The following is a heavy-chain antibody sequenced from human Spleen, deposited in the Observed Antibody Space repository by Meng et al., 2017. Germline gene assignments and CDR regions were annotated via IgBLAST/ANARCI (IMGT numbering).Heavy chain of an antibody. J-gene: IGHJ5*02. CDR2: ISHTGTT. D-gene: IGHD2-15*01. V-gene: IGHV4-34*01. CDR3: ARRGLVVAAS. CDR1: GGSFSGYY. Sequence: QVQLQQWGAGLLKPSETLSLTCAVYGGSFSGYYWSWIRQPPGKGLEWIGEISHTGTTNYNPSLESRVTISVDTSKNQFSLKLTSVTAADTAMYYCARRGLVVAASWGQGTLVTVSS.